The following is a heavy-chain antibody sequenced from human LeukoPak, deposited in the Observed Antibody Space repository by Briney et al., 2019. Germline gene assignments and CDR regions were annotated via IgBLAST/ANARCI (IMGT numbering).Heavy chain of an antibody. Sequence: GRSLRLSCAASGFTFSTFWMTWVRQAAGKGLGWVANIKPDGSEKSYVDSVKGRFTVSRDNAKNSLYLHMNSLRAEDTAVYYCARLAYCGGDYYWFDLWGRGTLVTISS. J-gene: IGHJ2*01. D-gene: IGHD2-21*02. CDR2: IKPDGSEK. V-gene: IGHV3-7*01. CDR3: ARLAYCGGDYYWFDL. CDR1: GFTFSTFW.